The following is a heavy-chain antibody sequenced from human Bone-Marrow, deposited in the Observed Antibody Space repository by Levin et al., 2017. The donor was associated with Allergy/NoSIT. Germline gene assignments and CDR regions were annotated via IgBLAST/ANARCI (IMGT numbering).Heavy chain of an antibody. CDR2: ITWNSGKS. CDR1: GFTFDDYA. V-gene: IGHV3-9*01. D-gene: IGHD2-15*01. Sequence: GGSLRLSCAASGFTFDDYAMYWVRQAPGKGLEWVSGITWNSGKSDYRDSVKGRFTISRDNAKNSLYLQMDSLRAEATAFYYCVKGGGVVALYNWFDSWGQGTLVTVSS. J-gene: IGHJ5*01. CDR3: VKGGGVVALYNWFDS.